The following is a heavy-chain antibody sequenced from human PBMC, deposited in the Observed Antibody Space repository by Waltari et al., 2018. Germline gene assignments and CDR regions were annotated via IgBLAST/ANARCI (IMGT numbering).Heavy chain of an antibody. J-gene: IGHJ4*02. CDR2: SYHSGST. Sequence: QVQLQESGPGLVKPSETLSLTCAVSGYSISSGYYWGWIRQPPGKGLEWIGSSYHSGSTYSNPSLKCRVTISVDTSKNQFSLKLSSVTAADTAVYYCARDWGIVGATTGYWGQGTLVTVSS. CDR3: ARDWGIVGATTGY. CDR1: GYSISSGYY. V-gene: IGHV4-38-2*02. D-gene: IGHD1-26*01.